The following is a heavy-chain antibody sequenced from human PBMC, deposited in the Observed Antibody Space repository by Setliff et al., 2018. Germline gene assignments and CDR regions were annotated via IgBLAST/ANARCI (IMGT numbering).Heavy chain of an antibody. J-gene: IGHJ4*02. CDR2: IYTRGSA. CDR3: GRGRFYYDDNDFS. V-gene: IGHV4-61*09. D-gene: IGHD3-22*01. CDR1: GGSVSSGSYY. Sequence: PSETLSLTCTVPGGSVSSGSYYWAWIRQPAGKGLEWIGHIYTRGSANYNLSLKSRVTISTDASKNQFSLTLTSVTAADTAMYYCGRGRFYYDDNDFSWGQGTLVTVSS.